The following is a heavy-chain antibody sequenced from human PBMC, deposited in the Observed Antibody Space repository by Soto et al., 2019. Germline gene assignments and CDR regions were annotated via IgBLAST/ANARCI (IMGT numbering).Heavy chain of an antibody. Sequence: QVQLQESGPGLVKPSQTLSLTCTVSGGSISSGGYYWSWIRQHPGKGLEWIGYIYYSGSTYYNPALKTRVTISVETSKTQFSLKLSSVTAADTAVYYCARHNYDSSGTAVDVWGQGTTVTVSS. D-gene: IGHD3-22*01. CDR1: GGSISSGGYY. V-gene: IGHV4-31*03. CDR3: ARHNYDSSGTAVDV. J-gene: IGHJ6*02. CDR2: IYYSGST.